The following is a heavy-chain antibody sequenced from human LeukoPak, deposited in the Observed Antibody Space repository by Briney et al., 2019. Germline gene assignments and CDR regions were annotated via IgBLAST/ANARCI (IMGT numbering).Heavy chain of an antibody. CDR1: EFTVSSNY. J-gene: IGHJ4*02. D-gene: IGHD3-10*01. Sequence: GGSLRLSCAASEFTVSSNYMSWVRQAPGKGLEWVSVIYSGGSTYYADSVKGRFTISRDNSKNTLYLQMNSLRAEDTAVYYCASIGYYYGSGSGDYWGQGTLVTVSS. V-gene: IGHV3-66*01. CDR3: ASIGYYYGSGSGDY. CDR2: IYSGGST.